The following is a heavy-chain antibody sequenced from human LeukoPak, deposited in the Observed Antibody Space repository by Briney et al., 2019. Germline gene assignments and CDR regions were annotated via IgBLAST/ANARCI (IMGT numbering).Heavy chain of an antibody. V-gene: IGHV3-15*01. CDR3: TTNYQVGATNDAFDI. CDR2: VKSKTDGGTT. Sequence: GGSLRLSCAASGFTFNNAWMSWVRQAPGKGLEWVGRVKSKTDGGTTDYAAPVKGRFTISRDDSKNTLYLQMNSLKTEDTAVYYCTTNYQVGATNDAFDIWGQGTMVTVST. D-gene: IGHD1-26*01. J-gene: IGHJ3*02. CDR1: GFTFNNAW.